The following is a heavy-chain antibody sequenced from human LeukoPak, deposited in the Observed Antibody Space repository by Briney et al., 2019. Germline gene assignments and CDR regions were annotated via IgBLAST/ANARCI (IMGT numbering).Heavy chain of an antibody. D-gene: IGHD5-18*01. V-gene: IGHV4-59*04. CDR2: IYNTGAA. CDR1: GGSSSIKE. J-gene: IGHJ4*02. Sequence: SETLSLTCVVYGGSSSIKEWSWIRQPPGKGLEWIGYIYNTGAAFYSPSLKSRVTMSLDSSKNQFSLRLSAVTAADTAIYYCASAVYTLYYFDYWGQGALVTVSS. CDR3: ASAVYTLYYFDY.